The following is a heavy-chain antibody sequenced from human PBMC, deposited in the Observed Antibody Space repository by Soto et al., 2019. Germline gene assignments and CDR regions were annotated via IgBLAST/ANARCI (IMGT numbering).Heavy chain of an antibody. J-gene: IGHJ3*02. CDR3: AREGPTYYDILTGYYNGGGLGAFDI. CDR2: IKQDGSEK. Sequence: EVQLVESGGGLVQPGGSLRLSCAASGFTFSSYWMSWVRQAPGKGLEWVANIKQDGSEKYYVDSVKGRFTISRDNAKNSLYLQMNSLRAEDTAVYYCAREGPTYYDILTGYYNGGGLGAFDIWGQGTMVTVSS. V-gene: IGHV3-7*01. CDR1: GFTFSSYW. D-gene: IGHD3-9*01.